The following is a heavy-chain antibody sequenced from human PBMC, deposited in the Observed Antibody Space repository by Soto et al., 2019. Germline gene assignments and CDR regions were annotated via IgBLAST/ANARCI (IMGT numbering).Heavy chain of an antibody. Sequence: SETLSLTCTVSGGSISSSSYYWGWIRQPPGKGLEWIGSIYYSGSTYYNPSLKSRVTISVDTSKNQFSLKLSSVTAADTAVYYCARRRGRYYGSGSLYYFDYWGQGTLVTVSS. D-gene: IGHD3-10*01. CDR2: IYYSGST. CDR1: GGSISSSSYY. V-gene: IGHV4-39*01. J-gene: IGHJ4*02. CDR3: ARRRGRYYGSGSLYYFDY.